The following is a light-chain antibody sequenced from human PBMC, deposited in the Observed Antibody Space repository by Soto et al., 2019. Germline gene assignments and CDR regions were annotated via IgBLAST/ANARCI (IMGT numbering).Light chain of an antibody. CDR2: SNT. CDR1: SSNIGRNT. Sequence: QSVLTQPPSAYGTPGQRVSISCSGGSSNIGRNTVNWYQQVPGTAPKLLIYSNTQRPSGVPDRLSGSKSGTSASLAISGLQSEDEADYYCEAWDDSLNGRVFGTGTKVTVL. V-gene: IGLV1-44*01. CDR3: EAWDDSLNGRV. J-gene: IGLJ1*01.